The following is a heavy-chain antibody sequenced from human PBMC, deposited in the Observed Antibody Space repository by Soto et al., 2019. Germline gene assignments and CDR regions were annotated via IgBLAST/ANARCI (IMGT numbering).Heavy chain of an antibody. J-gene: IGHJ4*02. CDR1: GFTFSSYG. Sequence: GGSLRLSCAASGFTFSSYGMHWVRQAPGKGLEWVAVIWYDGSSTSYADSVKGRFTISRDNAKNTLYLQMNSLRAEDTAVYYCAIRASYYDSSGYFDYWRQGTLVTVSS. D-gene: IGHD3-22*01. CDR3: AIRASYYDSSGYFDY. CDR2: IWYDGSST. V-gene: IGHV3-33*03.